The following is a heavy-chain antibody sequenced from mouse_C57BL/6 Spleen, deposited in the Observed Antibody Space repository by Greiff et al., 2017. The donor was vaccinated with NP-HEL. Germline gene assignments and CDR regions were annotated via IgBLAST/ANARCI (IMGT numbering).Heavy chain of an antibody. CDR3: ARGEGSWFAY. CDR2: INPSTGGT. J-gene: IGHJ3*01. V-gene: IGHV1-42*01. CDR1: GYSFTGYY. Sequence: EVHLVESGPELVKPGASVKISCKASGYSFTGYYMNWVKQSPEKSLEWIGEINPSTGGTTYNQKFKAKATLTVDKSSSTAYMQLKSLTSEDSAVYYCARGEGSWFAYWGQGTLVTVSA.